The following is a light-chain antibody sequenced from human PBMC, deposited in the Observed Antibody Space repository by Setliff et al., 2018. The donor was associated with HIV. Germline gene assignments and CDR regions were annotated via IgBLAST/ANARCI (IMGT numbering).Light chain of an antibody. Sequence: VLTQPPSVSGAPGQRVTISCTGRSSNIGAGFDVHWYQQFPGTAPKLLIYSFTNRPSGVPDRFSGSKSGTSASLAIAGLQAEDEADYYCQSYDSSLSGYVFGTGTKVTVL. CDR3: QSYDSSLSGYV. J-gene: IGLJ1*01. CDR1: SSNIGAGFD. CDR2: SFT. V-gene: IGLV1-40*01.